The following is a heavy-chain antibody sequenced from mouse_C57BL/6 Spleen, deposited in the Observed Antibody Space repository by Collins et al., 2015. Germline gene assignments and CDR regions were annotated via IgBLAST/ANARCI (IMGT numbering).Heavy chain of an antibody. CDR3: ASSKIYYYVSSGSYWYFDV. J-gene: IGHJ1*03. V-gene: IGHV1-50*01. D-gene: IGHD1-1*01. CDR2: IDPSDSYT. Sequence: QVQLQQPGAELVKPGASVKLSCKASGYTFTSYWMQWLKQRPGQGLEWIGEIDPSDSYTNYNQKFKGKATLTVDTSSSTAYMQLSSLTSEDSAVYYCASSKIYYYVSSGSYWYFDVWGTGTTVTVSS. CDR1: GYTFTSYW.